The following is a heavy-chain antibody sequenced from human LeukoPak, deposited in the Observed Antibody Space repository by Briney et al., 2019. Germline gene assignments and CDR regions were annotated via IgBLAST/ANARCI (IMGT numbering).Heavy chain of an antibody. CDR2: INPNSGGT. J-gene: IGHJ3*02. V-gene: IGHV1-2*06. CDR3: ARDLPYCSGGSCYSGAFDI. CDR1: GYTFTGYY. Sequence: ASVKVSCKAFGYTFTGYYMHWVRQAPGQGLEWMGRINPNSGGTNYAQKFQGRVTMTRDTSISTAYMELSRLRSDDTAVYYCARDLPYCSGGSCYSGAFDIWGQGTMVTVSS. D-gene: IGHD2-15*01.